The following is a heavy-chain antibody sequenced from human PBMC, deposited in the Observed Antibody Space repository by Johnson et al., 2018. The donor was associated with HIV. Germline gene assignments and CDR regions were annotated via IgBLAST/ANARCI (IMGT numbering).Heavy chain of an antibody. D-gene: IGHD6-13*01. CDR2: MWYDGSNK. J-gene: IGHJ3*02. Sequence: QVQLVESGGGVVQPGRSLRLSCAASGFTFSTYGMHWVRQAPGKGLEWVAVMWYDGSNKYYADSVKGRFTISRDNSKNTLYLQMNSLRAEDTAVYYCVKGIDSSSWYAFDIWGQGTMVTVSS. CDR3: VKGIDSSSWYAFDI. V-gene: IGHV3-33*06. CDR1: GFTFSTYG.